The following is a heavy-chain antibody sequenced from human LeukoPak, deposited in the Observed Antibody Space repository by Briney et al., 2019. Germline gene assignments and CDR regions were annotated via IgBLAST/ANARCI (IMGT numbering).Heavy chain of an antibody. CDR3: ARGRWFGELSELNWFDP. V-gene: IGHV1-69*13. CDR1: GGTFISYA. D-gene: IGHD3-10*01. CDR2: IIPIFGTA. Sequence: GASVKVSCKASGGTFISYAISWVRQAPGQGLEWMGGIIPIFGTANYAQKFQGRVTITADESTSTAYMELSSLRSEDTAVYYCARGRWFGELSELNWFDPWGQGTLVTVSS. J-gene: IGHJ5*02.